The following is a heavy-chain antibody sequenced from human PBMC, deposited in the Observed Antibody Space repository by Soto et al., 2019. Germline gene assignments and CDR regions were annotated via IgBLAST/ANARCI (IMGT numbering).Heavy chain of an antibody. Sequence: GGSLRLSCAASGFTFSSYSMNWVRQAPGKGLEWVSYIHNSSSTIYYADSVRGRFTISRDNAKNSLYLQMNSLRAEDTAVYYCAKPASRYGDNYYFDYWGQGTLVTVSS. CDR1: GFTFSSYS. V-gene: IGHV3-48*01. CDR3: AKPASRYGDNYYFDY. CDR2: IHNSSSTI. D-gene: IGHD4-17*01. J-gene: IGHJ4*02.